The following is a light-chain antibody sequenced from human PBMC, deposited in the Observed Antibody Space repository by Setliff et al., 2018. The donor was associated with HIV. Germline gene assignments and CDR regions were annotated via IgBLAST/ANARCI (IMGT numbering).Light chain of an antibody. CDR3: SPYTTSSTLYV. CDR1: SSDVGGYYS. J-gene: IGLJ1*01. Sequence: TQPASVSGSPGQSITISCTGISSDVGGYYSVSWYQQHPGKAPKLMIYDVINRPSGVSNRFSGSRSGNTASLTISGLQVEDEADYYCSPYTTSSTLYVFGPGTKVTVL. CDR2: DVI. V-gene: IGLV2-14*03.